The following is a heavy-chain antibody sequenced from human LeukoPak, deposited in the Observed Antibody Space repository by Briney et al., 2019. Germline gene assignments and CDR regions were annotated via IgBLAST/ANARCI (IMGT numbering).Heavy chain of an antibody. CDR1: GFTFSDYY. Sequence: GGSLRLSCAASGFTFSDYYMSWIRQAPGKGLEWAAYISSSSSYTNYADSVKGRFTISRDNAKNSLYLQMNSLRAEDTAVYYCARAPCGGDCLDAFDIWGQGTMVTVSS. CDR3: ARAPCGGDCLDAFDI. D-gene: IGHD2-21*02. J-gene: IGHJ3*02. V-gene: IGHV3-11*05. CDR2: ISSSSSYT.